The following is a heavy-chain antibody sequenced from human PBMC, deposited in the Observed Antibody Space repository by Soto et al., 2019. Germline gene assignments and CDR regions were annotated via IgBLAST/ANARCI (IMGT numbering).Heavy chain of an antibody. CDR1: GYTFTAYY. Sequence: PGESLKISCKGSGYTFTAYYITWVRQMPGKDLEWLGRIDPSDSYTRYNPSFQGHVTISADKSVSTAYLQWSSLKASDTAMYYCTSILRADALDVWSPGTMVPGS. D-gene: IGHD4-17*01. J-gene: IGHJ3*01. CDR2: IDPSDSYT. V-gene: IGHV5-10-1*01. CDR3: TSILRADALDV.